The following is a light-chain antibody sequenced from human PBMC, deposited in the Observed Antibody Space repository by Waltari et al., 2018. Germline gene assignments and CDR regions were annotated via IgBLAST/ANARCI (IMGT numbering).Light chain of an antibody. CDR1: RDISNS. CDR3: QNYDKVPWT. J-gene: IGKJ1*01. Sequence: DIQMTQSPSSLSASVGDRLTITCRASRDISNSLAWYQQVAGKVPKLLISASSTLQSWVPSRFSGSGSGSEFTLTINNLQPEDFATYYCQNYDKVPWTFGPGTRVDVK. V-gene: IGKV1-27*01. CDR2: ASS.